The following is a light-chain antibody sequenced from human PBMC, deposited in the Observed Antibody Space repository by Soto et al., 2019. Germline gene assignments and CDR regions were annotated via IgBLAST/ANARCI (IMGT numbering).Light chain of an antibody. J-gene: IGLJ1*01. Sequence: QSALTQPASVSGSPGQSITISCTGTSSDVGAYNYVSWYQHLPGKAPKLMIYDVSNRPSGVSNRFSGSKSGNTASLTISGLQAEDEADYYCSSYTSSNTPGVFGTGTKVTVL. V-gene: IGLV2-14*03. CDR2: DVS. CDR3: SSYTSSNTPGV. CDR1: SSDVGAYNY.